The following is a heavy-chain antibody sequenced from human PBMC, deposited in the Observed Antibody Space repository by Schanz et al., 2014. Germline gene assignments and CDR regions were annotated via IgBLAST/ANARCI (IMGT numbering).Heavy chain of an antibody. CDR1: GFTFSSYG. V-gene: IGHV3-33*08. CDR3: ARGTDWNLHY. D-gene: IGHD1-1*01. Sequence: VQLVESGGGLVQPGGSLRLSCAASGFTFSSYGIHWFRQPAGKGLEWVAVIWNNGVTKYYPDSVKGRFTVSRDSGQNSLYLQMNSLRAGDTAVYYCARGTDWNLHYWGQGALVTVSS. CDR2: IWNNGVTK. J-gene: IGHJ4*02.